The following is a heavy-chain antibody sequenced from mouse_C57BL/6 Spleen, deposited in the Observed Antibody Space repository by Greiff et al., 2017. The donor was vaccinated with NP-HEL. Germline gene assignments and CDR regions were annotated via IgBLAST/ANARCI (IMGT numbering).Heavy chain of an antibody. CDR2: IYPRSGNT. Sequence: QVQLKESGAELARPGASVKLSCKASGYTFTSYGISWVKQRTGQGLEWIGEIYPRSGNTYYNEKFKGKATLTADKSSSTAYMELRSLTSEDSAVYFCATNWYFDVWGTGTTVTVSS. V-gene: IGHV1-81*01. CDR1: GYTFTSYG. J-gene: IGHJ1*03. CDR3: ATNWYFDV.